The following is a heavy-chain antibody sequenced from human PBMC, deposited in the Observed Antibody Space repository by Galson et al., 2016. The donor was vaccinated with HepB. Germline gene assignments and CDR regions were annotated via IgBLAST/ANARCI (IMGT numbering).Heavy chain of an antibody. CDR1: DFTFSSYA. CDR2: ISYDGSHE. D-gene: IGHD3-16*01. V-gene: IGHV3-30*04. Sequence: SLRLSCAASDFTFSSYAMHWVRQAPGKGLEWVAVISYDGSHEYFSDSVKGRFPISRDNSNNTLYLQMNSLRPEDTAVYHCAKDGRGNWLDPWGQGTLVIVSS. CDR3: AKDGRGNWLDP. J-gene: IGHJ5*02.